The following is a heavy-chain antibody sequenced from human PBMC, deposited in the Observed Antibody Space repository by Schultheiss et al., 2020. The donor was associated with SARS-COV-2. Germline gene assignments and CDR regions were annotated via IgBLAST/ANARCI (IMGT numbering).Heavy chain of an antibody. CDR3: ARETALILYDYYYYYLDV. V-gene: IGHV3-66*01. CDR2: IYSGGST. D-gene: IGHD2-2*02. Sequence: GGSLRLSCAASGFTVSSNYMSWVRQAPGKGLEWVSVIYSGGSTYYADSVKGRFTISRDNAKNSLYLQMNSLRAEDTAVYYCARETALILYDYYYYYLDVWGKGTTVTVSS. J-gene: IGHJ6*03. CDR1: GFTVSSNY.